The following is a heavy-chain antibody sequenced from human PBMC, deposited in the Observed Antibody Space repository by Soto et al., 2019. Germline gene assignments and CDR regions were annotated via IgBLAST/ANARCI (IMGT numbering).Heavy chain of an antibody. CDR1: GYTFTSYS. V-gene: IGHV1-3*04. CDR2: INTDNGDA. J-gene: IGHJ4*02. D-gene: IGHD5-12*01. Sequence: ASVKVSCKASGYTFTSYSIHWVRQAPGQGLEWIGWINTDNGDAKYSQKFQGRVTVTRDTSATTAYMEVSSLRSEDTAVYYCARDQGYAVYWGLGTLVTVSS. CDR3: ARDQGYAVY.